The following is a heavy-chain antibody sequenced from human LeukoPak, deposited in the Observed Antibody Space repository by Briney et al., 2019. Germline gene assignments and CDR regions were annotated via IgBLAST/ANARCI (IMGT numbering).Heavy chain of an antibody. D-gene: IGHD2-2*01. CDR3: AKGNTVVVPAADDY. V-gene: IGHV3-23*01. J-gene: IGHJ4*02. CDR1: GFTFSTHD. CDR2: ISGSGGST. Sequence: PGGSLRLSYAASGFTFSTHDVNWVRQAPGKGLEWVSAISGSGGSTYYADSVKGRFTISRDNSKNTLYLQMNSLRAEDTAVYYCAKGNTVVVPAADDYWGQGTLVTVSS.